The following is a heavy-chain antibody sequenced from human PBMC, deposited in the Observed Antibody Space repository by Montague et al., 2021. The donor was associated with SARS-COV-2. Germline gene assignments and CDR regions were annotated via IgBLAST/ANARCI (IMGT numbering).Heavy chain of an antibody. CDR1: TEAFNGYY. CDR3: ARVRYYGSGTSLGMDV. Sequence: SETLSLTCAVYTEAFNGYYWTWIRQPPGKGLEWIGEVSHPGSAKYNPSLKSRVTISVDTSKNQFSLKLSSVAAADMAVYYCARVRYYGSGTSLGMDVWGQGTTVTVSS. J-gene: IGHJ6*02. CDR2: VSHPGSA. D-gene: IGHD3-10*01. V-gene: IGHV4-34*01.